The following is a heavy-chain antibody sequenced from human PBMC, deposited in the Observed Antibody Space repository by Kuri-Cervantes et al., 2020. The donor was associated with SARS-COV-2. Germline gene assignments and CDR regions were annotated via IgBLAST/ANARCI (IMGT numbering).Heavy chain of an antibody. Sequence: ESLKISCTVSGGSISSYYWSWIRQPAGKGLGWIGRIYTSGSTNYNPSLKSRVTMSVDTSKNQFSLKLSSVTAADTAVYYCARVNWGFDYWGQGTLVTVSS. J-gene: IGHJ4*02. D-gene: IGHD7-27*01. CDR1: GGSISSYY. CDR3: ARVNWGFDY. CDR2: IYTSGST. V-gene: IGHV4-4*07.